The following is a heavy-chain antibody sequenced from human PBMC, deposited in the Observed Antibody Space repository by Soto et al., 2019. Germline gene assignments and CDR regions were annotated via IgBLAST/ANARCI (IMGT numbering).Heavy chain of an antibody. V-gene: IGHV4-61*01. CDR2: IYYSGST. D-gene: IGHD3-22*01. CDR1: GGSVSSGSYY. J-gene: IGHJ4*02. Sequence: SETLSLTCTVSGGSVSSGSYYWSWIRQPPGKGLEWIGYIYYSGSTNYNPSLKSRVTISVDTSKNQFSLKLSSVTAADTAVYYCARAYYYDSSGWIDYWGQGTLVTVSS. CDR3: ARAYYYDSSGWIDY.